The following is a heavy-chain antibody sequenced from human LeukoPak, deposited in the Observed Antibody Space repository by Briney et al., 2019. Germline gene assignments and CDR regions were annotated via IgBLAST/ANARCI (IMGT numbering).Heavy chain of an antibody. CDR2: INTDGSDR. V-gene: IGHV3-74*01. D-gene: IGHD3-9*01. CDR3: ARGMDDIDY. Sequence: RGSLRLSCAASGFTFSNYWVNWVRQAPGKGLAWVSRINTDGSDRSYADSVKGRFTISRDNAKNTLFLEMDSLRGEDTATYYCARGMDDIDYWGQGILITVSS. CDR1: GFTFSNYW. J-gene: IGHJ4*02.